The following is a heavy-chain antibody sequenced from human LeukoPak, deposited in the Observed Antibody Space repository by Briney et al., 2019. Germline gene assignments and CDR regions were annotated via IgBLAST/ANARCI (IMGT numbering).Heavy chain of an antibody. CDR1: GFTFSSYA. V-gene: IGHV3-23*01. J-gene: IGHJ4*02. D-gene: IGHD2-2*01. Sequence: VGSLRLSCAASGFTFSSYAMSWVRQAPGKGLEWVSAISGSGGSTYYADSVKGRFTISRDNSKNTLYLQMNSLRAEDTAVYYCAKMRAIVVVPAAATFDYWGQGTLVTVSS. CDR2: ISGSGGST. CDR3: AKMRAIVVVPAAATFDY.